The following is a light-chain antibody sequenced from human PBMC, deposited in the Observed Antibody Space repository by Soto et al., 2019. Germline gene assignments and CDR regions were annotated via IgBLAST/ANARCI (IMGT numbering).Light chain of an antibody. CDR2: GAS. Sequence: VLTQSPGTLSLSPGERATLSCRASQSVNSIYLAWYQQKPGQPPRLLIYGASSRAAGVPDRFSGSGSGTDFTLTISRLEPEDFAVYYCQCLGSSQWTFGQGTKVESK. J-gene: IGKJ1*01. CDR1: QSVNSIY. V-gene: IGKV3-20*01. CDR3: QCLGSSQWT.